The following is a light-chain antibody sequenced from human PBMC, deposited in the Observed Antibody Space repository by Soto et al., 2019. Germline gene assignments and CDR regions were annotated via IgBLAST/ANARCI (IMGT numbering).Light chain of an antibody. Sequence: ETVMTQSPATLSVSPGEGATLSCRASQSVSINLAWYQQKPGQAPRLLIYGASTRATGIPARFSGSGSGTEFTLTISSLQSEDFAVYYCQQYNNWPPITFGQGTKVEIK. J-gene: IGKJ1*01. V-gene: IGKV3-15*01. CDR3: QQYNNWPPIT. CDR1: QSVSIN. CDR2: GAS.